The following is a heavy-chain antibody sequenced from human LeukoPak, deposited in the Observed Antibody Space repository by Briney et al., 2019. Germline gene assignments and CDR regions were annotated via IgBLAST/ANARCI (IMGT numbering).Heavy chain of an antibody. V-gene: IGHV3-30*02. CDR3: AKDKGLISGKYYFDY. CDR2: IWYDGSNN. D-gene: IGHD1-26*01. Sequence: GGSLRLSCAASGFTFSDYAIHWVRQAPGKGLEWVGFIWYDGSNNYHADSVKGRFTISRDNSNNMVYLQMNSPRSEDTAVYYCAKDKGLISGKYYFDYWGQGALVTVPS. J-gene: IGHJ4*02. CDR1: GFTFSDYA.